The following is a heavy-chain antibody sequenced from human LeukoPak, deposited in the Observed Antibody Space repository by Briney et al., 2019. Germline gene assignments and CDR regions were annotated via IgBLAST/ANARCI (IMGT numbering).Heavy chain of an antibody. V-gene: IGHV3-11*04. J-gene: IGHJ4*02. CDR1: GLTFTDHY. CDR2: IGITGSPI. Sequence: KSGGSLRLSCAASGLTFTDHYMSWIRQAPGKGLEWVSYIGITGSPIYYADSVKGRFTISRDNAKNSLYLQMNSLRDEDTAVYYCARGFWSGYLGYWGQGTLVTVSS. D-gene: IGHD3-3*01. CDR3: ARGFWSGYLGY.